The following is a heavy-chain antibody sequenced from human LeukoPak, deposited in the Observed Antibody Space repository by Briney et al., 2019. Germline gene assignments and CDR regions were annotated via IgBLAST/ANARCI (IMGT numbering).Heavy chain of an antibody. J-gene: IGHJ1*01. Sequence: PGGSLRLSCAASGFTFSNYDMHWVRQPTGKGLEWVSGIGTAGDTYYLGSVKGRFTISRENAKNSLHLQMNSLRAGDTAVYYCATYSSLNRREFQFWGQGTLLTVSS. V-gene: IGHV3-13*01. CDR3: ATYSSLNRREFQF. CDR2: IGTAGDT. CDR1: GFTFSNYD. D-gene: IGHD3-22*01.